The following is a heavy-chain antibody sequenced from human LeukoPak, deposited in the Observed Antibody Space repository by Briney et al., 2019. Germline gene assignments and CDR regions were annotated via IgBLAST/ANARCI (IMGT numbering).Heavy chain of an antibody. D-gene: IGHD3-10*01. V-gene: IGHV3-66*01. Sequence: QAGGSLRLSCAASGFTVSSNYMSWVRQAPGKGLEWVSVIYSGGSTYYADSVKGRFTISRDNSKNTLYLQMNSLRAEDTAVYYCARVYYNAFDIWGQGTMVTVSS. CDR1: GFTVSSNY. CDR3: ARVYYNAFDI. J-gene: IGHJ3*02. CDR2: IYSGGST.